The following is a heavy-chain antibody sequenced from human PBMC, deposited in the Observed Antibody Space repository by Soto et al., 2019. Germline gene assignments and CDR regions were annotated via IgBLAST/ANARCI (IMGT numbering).Heavy chain of an antibody. Sequence: EVQLLESGGGLVQPGGSLRLSCAASGFTFSTYAMSWVRQAPGKGLEWVSTIAGSGDNIHYGDSVKGRFTISRDNSKNTLSLQMNSLRAEDTALYYCAKTAVAVSGTPWFDPWGQGTLVTVSS. J-gene: IGHJ5*02. D-gene: IGHD2-15*01. CDR3: AKTAVAVSGTPWFDP. CDR1: GFTFSTYA. V-gene: IGHV3-23*01. CDR2: IAGSGDNI.